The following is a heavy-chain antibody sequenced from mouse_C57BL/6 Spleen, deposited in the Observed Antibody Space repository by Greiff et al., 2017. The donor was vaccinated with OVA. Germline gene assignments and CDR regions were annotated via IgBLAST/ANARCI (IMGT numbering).Heavy chain of an antibody. CDR2: INPNYGTT. D-gene: IGHD2-12*01. J-gene: IGHJ4*01. V-gene: IGHV1-39*01. Sequence: VQLQQSGPELVKPGASVKISCKASGYSFTDYNMNWVKQSNGKSLEWIGVINPNYGTTSYNQKFKGKATLTVDQSSSTAYMQLNSLTAEDSAVYYCARSYSPSSYYAMDYWGQGTSVTVSS. CDR1: GYSFTDYN. CDR3: ARSYSPSSYYAMDY.